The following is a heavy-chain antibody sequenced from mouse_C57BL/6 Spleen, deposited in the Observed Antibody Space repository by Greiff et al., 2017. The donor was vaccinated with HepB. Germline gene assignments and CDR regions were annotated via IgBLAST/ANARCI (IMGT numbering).Heavy chain of an antibody. CDR2: ISSGSSTI. J-gene: IGHJ2*01. CDR1: GFTFSDYG. V-gene: IGHV5-17*01. Sequence: EVKLQESGGGLVKPGGSLKLSCAASGFTFSDYGMHWVRQAPEKGLEWVAYISSGSSTIYYADTVKGRFTISRDNAKNTLFLQMTSLRSEDTAMYYCASRPYDYDFDYWGQGTTLTVSS. CDR3: ASRPYDYDFDY. D-gene: IGHD2-4*01.